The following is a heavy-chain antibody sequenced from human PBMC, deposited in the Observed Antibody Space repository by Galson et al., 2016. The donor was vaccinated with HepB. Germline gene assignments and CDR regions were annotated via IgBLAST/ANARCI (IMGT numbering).Heavy chain of an antibody. D-gene: IGHD4-23*01. CDR1: GGTFSNNA. CDR3: ARGTQLRWTRDYSYYGMDV. CDR2: IIPIFGTA. Sequence: SVKVSCKASGGTFSNNAFSWVRQAPGLGLEWMGGIIPIFGTADYAQKFKGRVTITADESTNTAYMEVSSLGSEDTAVYYCARGTQLRWTRDYSYYGMDVWGPGTTVTVSS. V-gene: IGHV1-69*13. J-gene: IGHJ6*02.